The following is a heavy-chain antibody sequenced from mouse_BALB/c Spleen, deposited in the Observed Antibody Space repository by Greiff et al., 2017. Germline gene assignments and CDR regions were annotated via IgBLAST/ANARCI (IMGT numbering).Heavy chain of an antibody. J-gene: IGHJ4*01. Sequence: EVKLVESGGGLVKLGGSLKLSCAASGFTFSSYYMSWVRQTPEKRLELVAAINSNGGSTYYPDTVKGRFTISRDNAKNTLYLQMSSLKSEDTALYYCARRITTVVDAMDYWGQGTSVTVSS. CDR3: ARRITTVVDAMDY. CDR2: INSNGGST. D-gene: IGHD1-1*01. V-gene: IGHV5-6-2*01. CDR1: GFTFSSYY.